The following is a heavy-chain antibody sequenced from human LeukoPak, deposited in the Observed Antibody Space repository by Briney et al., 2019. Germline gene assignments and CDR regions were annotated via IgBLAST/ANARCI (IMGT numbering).Heavy chain of an antibody. D-gene: IGHD3-10*01. J-gene: IGHJ4*02. CDR1: GYTFTGYY. V-gene: IGHV1-2*02. CDR3: ARAMVRGDTGGGY. Sequence: GASVKVSCKASGYTFTGYYMLWVRQAPGQGLEWMGWINPNSGGTNYAQKFQGRVTMTRDTSISTAYMELSRLRSDDTAVYYCARAMVRGDTGGGYWGQGTLVTVSS. CDR2: INPNSGGT.